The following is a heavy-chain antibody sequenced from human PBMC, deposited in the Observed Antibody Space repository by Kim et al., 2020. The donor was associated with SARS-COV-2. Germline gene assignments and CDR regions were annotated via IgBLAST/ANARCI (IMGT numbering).Heavy chain of an antibody. Sequence: GSTYYADAVKGRFTSSRENSNNTLYLQMISLRAEDTAVYYCAKDEYYFDYWGQGTLVTVSS. CDR2: GST. V-gene: IGHV3-23*01. CDR3: AKDEYYFDY. J-gene: IGHJ4*02.